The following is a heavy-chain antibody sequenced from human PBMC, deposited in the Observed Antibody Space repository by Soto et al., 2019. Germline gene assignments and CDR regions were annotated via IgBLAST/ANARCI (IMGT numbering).Heavy chain of an antibody. D-gene: IGHD5-18*01. Sequence: SVKVSCKASGGTFSSYAISWVRQAPGQGLEWMGGIIPIFGTANYAQKFQGRVTITADESTSTAYMELSSLRSEDTAVYYCAREGWIQLWPGGGYYYYGMDVWGQGTTVTVSS. CDR2: IIPIFGTA. J-gene: IGHJ6*02. CDR1: GGTFSSYA. V-gene: IGHV1-69*13. CDR3: AREGWIQLWPGGGYYYYGMDV.